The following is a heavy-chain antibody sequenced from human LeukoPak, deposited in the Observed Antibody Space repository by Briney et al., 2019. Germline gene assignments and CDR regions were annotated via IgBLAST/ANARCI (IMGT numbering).Heavy chain of an antibody. Sequence: GGSLRLSCAASGFTFSNYWMSWVRQAPGKGLEWVANIKQDGTEKYYVDSVKGRFTISRDNGKNSLYLQMNSLRAEDTAVYYCARDRGYCSGGSCYFLDALDIWGQGTMVTVSS. CDR2: IKQDGTEK. CDR1: GFTFSNYW. CDR3: ARDRGYCSGGSCYFLDALDI. J-gene: IGHJ3*02. D-gene: IGHD2-15*01. V-gene: IGHV3-7*01.